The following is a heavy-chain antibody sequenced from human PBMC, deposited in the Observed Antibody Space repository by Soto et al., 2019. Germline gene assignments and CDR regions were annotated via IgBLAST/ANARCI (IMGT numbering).Heavy chain of an antibody. J-gene: IGHJ6*02. CDR1: GFTFSTYA. CDR2: ISYDGTNK. Sequence: ESGGGVVQPGRSLRLSCAASGFTFSTYAMHWVRQAPGKGLEWVAVISYDGTNKYYADSVRGRCTISRDNSKNTLFLQMNSLRAEDTAVYYCAKDGGGYNYGYVMLDKYYYGMDVWGQGTTVTVSS. CDR3: AKDGGGYNYGYVMLDKYYYGMDV. D-gene: IGHD5-18*01. V-gene: IGHV3-30-3*01.